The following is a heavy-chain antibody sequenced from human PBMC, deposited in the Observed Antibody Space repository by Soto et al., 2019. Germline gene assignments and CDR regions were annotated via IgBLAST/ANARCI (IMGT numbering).Heavy chain of an antibody. CDR3: AKLPIAARTFDY. Sequence: GGSLRLSCAASRFTFSSYAMSWVRQAPGKGLEWVSAISGSGGSTYYADSVKGRFTISRDNSKNTLYLQMNSLRAEDTAVYYCAKLPIAARTFDYWGQGTLVTVSS. J-gene: IGHJ4*02. CDR2: ISGSGGST. D-gene: IGHD6-6*01. CDR1: RFTFSSYA. V-gene: IGHV3-23*01.